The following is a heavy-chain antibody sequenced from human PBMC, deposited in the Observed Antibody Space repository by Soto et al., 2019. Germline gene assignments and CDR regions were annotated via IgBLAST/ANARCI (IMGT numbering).Heavy chain of an antibody. J-gene: IGHJ4*02. CDR3: ARAEQYSGRIFDY. CDR1: GDSVSSNSAA. Sequence: SQTLSLTCGISGDSVSSNSAAWNWLRQSPSRGLEWLGRTYYRSKWYNDYAVSVESRITINPDTSKNHFSLQLNFVTPEDTAVYFRARAEQYSGRIFDYWGQGTLVTFSS. D-gene: IGHD1-26*01. CDR2: TYYRSKWYN. V-gene: IGHV6-1*01.